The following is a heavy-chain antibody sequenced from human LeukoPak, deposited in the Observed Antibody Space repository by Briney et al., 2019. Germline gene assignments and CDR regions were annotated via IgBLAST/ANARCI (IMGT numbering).Heavy chain of an antibody. D-gene: IGHD6-19*01. CDR1: GYTFTNYA. CDR2: IHPSTGNP. V-gene: IGHV7-4-1*02. CDR3: ARYTSGYYRWFDP. Sequence: ASVKVSCKASGYTFTNYAMNWVRQAPGQGLEWMGWIHPSTGNPTYAQGFTGRFVFSLDTSVSTAYLQISSLRAEDTAVYYCARYTSGYYRWFDPWGQGTLVTVSS. J-gene: IGHJ5*02.